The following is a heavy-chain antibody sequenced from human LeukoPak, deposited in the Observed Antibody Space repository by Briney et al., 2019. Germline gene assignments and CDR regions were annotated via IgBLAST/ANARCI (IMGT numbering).Heavy chain of an antibody. CDR3: ARERAGCSSTSCYMTTDYYYMDV. D-gene: IGHD2-2*02. Sequence: SETLSLTCTVSGDSISNLNYYWSWIRQSAGKGLEWIGRIYASGSTNYKPSLKSRVTISVDTSKNQFSLKLSSVTAADTAVYYCARERAGCSSTSCYMTTDYYYMDVWGKGTTVTVSS. V-gene: IGHV4-61*02. CDR1: GDSISNLNYY. J-gene: IGHJ6*03. CDR2: IYASGST.